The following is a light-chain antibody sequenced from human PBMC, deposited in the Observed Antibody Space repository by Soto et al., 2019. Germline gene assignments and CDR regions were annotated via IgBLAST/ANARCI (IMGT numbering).Light chain of an antibody. V-gene: IGKV3-15*01. CDR2: GAS. Sequence: EIIMRQSPATLSVSPGERATLSCRASLNVNNNVAWYQQKPDQAPRLLIYGASARATGIPGRFSGSGSGTEFTLTISSLQSEDFAVYYCQQCNAWPYTFGQGTKLDIK. J-gene: IGKJ2*01. CDR1: LNVNNN. CDR3: QQCNAWPYT.